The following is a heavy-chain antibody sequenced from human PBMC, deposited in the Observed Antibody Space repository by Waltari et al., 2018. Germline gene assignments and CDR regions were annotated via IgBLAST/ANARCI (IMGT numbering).Heavy chain of an antibody. D-gene: IGHD6-13*01. V-gene: IGHV4-39*07. Sequence: QLQLQESGPGLVKSSETLSLTCPASGGSISNDLYYWGWIRQSPGRGLEWIGSIYHRGTTYYNPSLQSRVTISVDTSKNQFSLKLTSVTSADTAVYYCARDRSWYEVFVYWGQGTLVTVSS. CDR3: ARDRSWYEVFVY. CDR2: IYHRGTT. J-gene: IGHJ4*02. CDR1: GGSISNDLYY.